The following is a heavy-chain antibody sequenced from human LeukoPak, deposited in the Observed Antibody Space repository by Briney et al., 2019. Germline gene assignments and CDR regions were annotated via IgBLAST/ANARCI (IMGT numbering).Heavy chain of an antibody. V-gene: IGHV3-33*01. CDR3: ARHNHDWGWDF. CDR1: GFIFSYYG. Sequence: GRSLRLSCAASGFIFSYYGMHWVRQAPGKGLEWLAVIWPDGTIQYYADPVKGRFTISRDNSKNTLYLQLTGLRADDSAVYYCARHNHDWGWDFWGQGAQVTVFS. D-gene: IGHD2-8*02. CDR2: IWPDGTIQ. J-gene: IGHJ4*02.